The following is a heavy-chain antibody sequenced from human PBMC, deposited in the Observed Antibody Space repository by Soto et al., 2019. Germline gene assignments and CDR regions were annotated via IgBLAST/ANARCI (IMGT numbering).Heavy chain of an antibody. V-gene: IGHV1-2*04. J-gene: IGHJ3*02. CDR3: ARDRAYCGGDCYSHFAFDI. CDR1: GYTFTGYY. D-gene: IGHD2-21*02. CDR2: INPNSGGT. Sequence: ASVKVSCKASGYTFTGYYMHWVRQAPGQGLEWMGWINPNSGGTNYAQKFQGWVTMTRDTSISTAYMELSRLRSDETAVYYCARDRAYCGGDCYSHFAFDIRGQGTMVT.